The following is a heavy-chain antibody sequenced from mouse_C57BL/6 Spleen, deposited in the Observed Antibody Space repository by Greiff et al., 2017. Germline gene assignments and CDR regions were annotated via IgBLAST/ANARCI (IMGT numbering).Heavy chain of an antibody. CDR1: GFSLTSYG. V-gene: IGHV2-5*01. J-gene: IGHJ2*01. D-gene: IGHD1-1*01. CDR3: AKKWDYYGSSFDY. Sequence: QVQLKESGPGLVQPSQSLSITCTVSGFSLTSYGVHWVRQSPGKGLEWLGVIWRGGSTDYNAAFMSRLSITKDNSKSQVFFKMNSLQADDTAIYYCAKKWDYYGSSFDYWGQGTTLSVSS. CDR2: IWRGGST.